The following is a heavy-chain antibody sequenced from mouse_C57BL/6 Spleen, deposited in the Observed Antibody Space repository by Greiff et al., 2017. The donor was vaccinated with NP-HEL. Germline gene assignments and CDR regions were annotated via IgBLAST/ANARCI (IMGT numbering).Heavy chain of an antibody. D-gene: IGHD2-4*01. CDR1: GYAFSSSW. V-gene: IGHV1-82*01. Sequence: VQLQQSGPELVKPGASVKISCKASGYAFSSSWMNWVKQRPGKGLEWIGRIYPGDGDTNYNGKFKGKATLTADKSSSTAYMQLSSLTSGDSAVYFCYDYDDYAMDYWGQGTSVTVSS. CDR2: IYPGDGDT. CDR3: YDYDDYAMDY. J-gene: IGHJ4*01.